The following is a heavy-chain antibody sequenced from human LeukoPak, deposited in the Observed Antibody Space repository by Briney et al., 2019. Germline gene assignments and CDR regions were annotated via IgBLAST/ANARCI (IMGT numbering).Heavy chain of an antibody. V-gene: IGHV4-38-2*02. CDR1: GYSISSGYY. D-gene: IGHD3-16*02. CDR2: IYHSGST. J-gene: IGHJ4*02. CDR3: ARVGGGLPYYFDY. Sequence: PSETLSLTCTVSGYSISSGYYWGWIRQPPGKGLEWIGSIYHSGSTYYNPSLKSRVTISVDTSKNQFSLKLSSVTAADTAVYYCARVGGGLPYYFDYWGQGTLVTVSS.